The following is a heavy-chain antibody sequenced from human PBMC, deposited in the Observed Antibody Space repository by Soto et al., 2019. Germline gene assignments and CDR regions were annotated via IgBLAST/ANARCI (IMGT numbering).Heavy chain of an antibody. D-gene: IGHD3-10*01. CDR1: GEALGSGQSY. CDR3: ARGRSDSAGSSFGRRMDV. J-gene: IGHJ6*02. CDR2: TFVTGAT. V-gene: IGHV4-61*01. Sequence: QVQLQESGPGLVKSSETLSLICFVSGEALGSGQSYWNWIRQAPGKGLEWIGQTFVTGATKYSASLKRRVALSVDTSKSQISLTLTSVTAADSATYFCARGRSDSAGSSFGRRMDVWGQGTTVTVSS.